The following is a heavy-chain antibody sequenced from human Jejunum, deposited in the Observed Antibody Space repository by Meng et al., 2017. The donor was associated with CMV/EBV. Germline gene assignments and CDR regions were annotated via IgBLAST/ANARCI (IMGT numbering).Heavy chain of an antibody. D-gene: IGHD5-24*01. V-gene: IGHV7-4-1*02. CDR1: GSTFTRYP. CDR2: INTNTGNP. J-gene: IGHJ4*02. Sequence: VQLVQSGYELTKPGASVKVSCQASGSTFTRYPMNWVRQAPGQGLEWMGWINTNTGNPTYAQGFTGRFVFSLDTSVSTAYLQINSLRADDTAVYYCARDSPLDGYSLLDYWGQGTLVTVSS. CDR3: ARDSPLDGYSLLDY.